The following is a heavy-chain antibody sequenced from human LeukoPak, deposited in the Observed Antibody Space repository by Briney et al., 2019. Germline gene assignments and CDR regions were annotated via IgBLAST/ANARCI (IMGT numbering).Heavy chain of an antibody. V-gene: IGHV3-66*01. Sequence: GGSLRLSCVASGFTFSSNYMSWVRQAPGKGLEWVSVIYNDGSSYYADSVKGRFTISRDNSKNTLYLQMNSLRAEDTAVYYCAKDPGDTAMATDYWGQGTLVTVSS. D-gene: IGHD5-18*01. J-gene: IGHJ4*02. CDR3: AKDPGDTAMATDY. CDR2: IYNDGSS. CDR1: GFTFSSNY.